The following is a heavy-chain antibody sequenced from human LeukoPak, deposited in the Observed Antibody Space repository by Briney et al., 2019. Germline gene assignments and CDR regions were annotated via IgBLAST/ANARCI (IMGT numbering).Heavy chain of an antibody. CDR3: VRDFGSGSSRRNHYYMDV. CDR1: GGSISRYY. Sequence: KSSETLSLTCTVSGGSISRYYWSWLRQTAGKGLEWIGRFYTSGNTNYNPSLKSRVTMSVERSKNQFSLKLGSVTAADTAVYYCVRDFGSGSSRRNHYYMDVWGKGTTVTVSS. CDR2: FYTSGNT. J-gene: IGHJ6*03. V-gene: IGHV4-4*07. D-gene: IGHD3-10*01.